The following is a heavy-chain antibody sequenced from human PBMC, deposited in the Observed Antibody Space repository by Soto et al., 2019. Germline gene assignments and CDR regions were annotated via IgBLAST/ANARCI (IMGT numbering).Heavy chain of an antibody. CDR1: GFTFSSYS. Sequence: GGSLRLSCAASGFTFSSYSMNWVRQAPGKGLEWVSYISSSSSTIYYADSVKGRFTISRDNAKNSLYLQMNSLRAEDTAVYYCARALGFDYHSYDYWGQGTLVTVSS. J-gene: IGHJ4*02. V-gene: IGHV3-48*01. D-gene: IGHD3-9*01. CDR3: ARALGFDYHSYDY. CDR2: ISSSSSTI.